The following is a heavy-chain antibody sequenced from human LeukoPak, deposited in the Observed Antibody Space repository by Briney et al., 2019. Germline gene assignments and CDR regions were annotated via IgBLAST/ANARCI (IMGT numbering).Heavy chain of an antibody. V-gene: IGHV5-51*01. CDR2: IYPGDSDT. CDR1: GYSFTNYW. CDR3: ARSRGRIAAAEDY. Sequence: GESLKISCKGSGYSFTNYWIGWVRQMPGKDLEWLGIIYPGDSDTRYNPSFQGQVTISADKSISTAFLQWSSLKASDTVMYYCARSRGRIAAAEDYWGQGTLVTVSS. J-gene: IGHJ4*02. D-gene: IGHD6-13*01.